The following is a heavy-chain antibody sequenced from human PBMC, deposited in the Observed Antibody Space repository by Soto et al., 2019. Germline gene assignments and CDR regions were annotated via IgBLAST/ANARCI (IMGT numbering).Heavy chain of an antibody. D-gene: IGHD5-18*01. Sequence: SETLSLTCTASGGSISSYYWSWIRQPPGKGLEWIGYIYYSGSTNYNPSLKSRVTISVDTSKNQFSLKLSSVTAADTAVYYCARGYSYGSRYYYYGMDVWGQGTTVTVSS. CDR3: ARGYSYGSRYYYYGMDV. V-gene: IGHV4-59*01. J-gene: IGHJ6*02. CDR1: GGSISSYY. CDR2: IYYSGST.